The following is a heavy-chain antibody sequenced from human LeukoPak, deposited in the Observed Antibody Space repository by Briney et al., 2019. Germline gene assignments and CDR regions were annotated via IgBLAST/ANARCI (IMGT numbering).Heavy chain of an antibody. V-gene: IGHV3-9*01. Sequence: GGSLRLSCEASGFTFGSHAMYWVRQAPGKGLEWVSGINWNSGSIDYADSVKGRFTISRDNAKNSLYLQMNSPRAEDTALYYCAKGDSSTPKYYLGYWGQGTLVTVSS. J-gene: IGHJ4*02. CDR2: INWNSGSI. D-gene: IGHD3-22*01. CDR3: AKGDSSTPKYYLGY. CDR1: GFTFGSHA.